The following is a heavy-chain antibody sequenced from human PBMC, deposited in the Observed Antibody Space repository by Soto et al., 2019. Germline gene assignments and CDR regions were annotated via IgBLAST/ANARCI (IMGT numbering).Heavy chain of an antibody. D-gene: IGHD6-19*01. J-gene: IGHJ4*02. Sequence: QVQLQESGPGLLKPSETLSLTCTISGASIAGYYWSWIRQSPGKGLEWIGYVYSSGSTNYNPSLQSRVAMSIDTSKRQSSLKLTSVTAADTALYYCARHWWSSGSYLVSDSWGQGTLVTVSS. CDR2: VYSSGST. CDR1: GASIAGYY. CDR3: ARHWWSSGSYLVSDS. V-gene: IGHV4-59*08.